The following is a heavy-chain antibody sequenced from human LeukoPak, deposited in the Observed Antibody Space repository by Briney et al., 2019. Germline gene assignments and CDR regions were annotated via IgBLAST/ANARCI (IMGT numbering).Heavy chain of an antibody. D-gene: IGHD3-22*01. CDR3: AKGLFDSSGYSEHFDY. J-gene: IGHJ4*02. CDR1: GFSMSSYD. V-gene: IGHV3-23*01. CDR2: IRTSGDST. Sequence: GGSLRLSCAASGFSMSSYDMSWVRQSPGKGVEGVSGIRTSGDSTYYADSVKGRFTISRDNSRDTLNLQMNSLRAEDTAVYYCAKGLFDSSGYSEHFDYWGQGTQVTVSS.